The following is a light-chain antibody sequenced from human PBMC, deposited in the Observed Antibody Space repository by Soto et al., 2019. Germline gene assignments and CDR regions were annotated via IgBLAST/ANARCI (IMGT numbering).Light chain of an antibody. V-gene: IGLV1-44*01. Sequence: QSVLTQPPSASGTPGQRVTISCSGSSSSIGTNTVNWYQQLPGTAPKLLIYTNNQRPSGVPDRFSGSKSGTSASLAISGLQSEDEADYYCATWDDSLNVVVFGGGTQLTVL. CDR1: SSSIGTNT. CDR2: TNN. J-gene: IGLJ2*01. CDR3: ATWDDSLNVVV.